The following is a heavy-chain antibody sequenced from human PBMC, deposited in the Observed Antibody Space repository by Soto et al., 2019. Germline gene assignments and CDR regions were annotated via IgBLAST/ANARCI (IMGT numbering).Heavy chain of an antibody. CDR1: GFTVSSNY. Sequence: GGSLRLSYAASGFTVSSNYMSWVRQAPGKGLEWVSVIYSGGSTYYADSVKGRFTISRDNSKNTLYLQMNSLRAEDTAVYYCARLGGWWAFDIWGQGTMVTVSS. D-gene: IGHD6-19*01. CDR3: ARLGGWWAFDI. J-gene: IGHJ3*02. CDR2: IYSGGST. V-gene: IGHV3-53*01.